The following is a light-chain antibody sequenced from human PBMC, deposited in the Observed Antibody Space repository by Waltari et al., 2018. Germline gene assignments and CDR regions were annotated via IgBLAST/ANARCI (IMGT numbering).Light chain of an antibody. J-gene: IGKJ2*01. CDR3: QQYYSYLMYT. CDR1: QGISSY. V-gene: IGKV1-8*01. Sequence: AIRMTQSPSSLSASTGDRVTITCRASQGISSYLAWYQQKPGKAPKLLIYAASTLQSGVPSRFSGSGSRTDFTLTISCLQSEDFATYYCQQYYSYLMYTFGQGTKLEIK. CDR2: AAS.